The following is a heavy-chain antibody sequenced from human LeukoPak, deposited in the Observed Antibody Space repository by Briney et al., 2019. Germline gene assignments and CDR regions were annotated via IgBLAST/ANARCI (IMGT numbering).Heavy chain of an antibody. V-gene: IGHV3-33*01. D-gene: IGHD2-21*01. CDR1: GYTFSSHG. CDR3: ARLWGSVSGFFDY. Sequence: PGRSLRLSCAVSGYTFSSHGMHWLRQAPGKGLEWVAAIWYDGSDKYYADSVKGRFTISRDNSKNMLYLQMDSLRAEDTALYYCARLWGSVSGFFDYWGQGTLVTVSS. J-gene: IGHJ4*02. CDR2: IWYDGSDK.